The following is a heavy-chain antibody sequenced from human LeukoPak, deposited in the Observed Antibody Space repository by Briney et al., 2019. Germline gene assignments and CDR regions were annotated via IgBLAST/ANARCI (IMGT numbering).Heavy chain of an antibody. CDR2: ISSSSSYI. J-gene: IGHJ6*02. CDR3: AKYCGGDCYGMDV. Sequence: PGGSLRLSCAASGFTFNSYSMNWVRQAPGKGLEWVSSISSSSSYIYYADSVKGRFTISRDNAKNSLYLQMNSLRAEDTAVYYCAKYCGGDCYGMDVWGQGTTVTVSS. CDR1: GFTFNSYS. V-gene: IGHV3-21*01. D-gene: IGHD2-21*01.